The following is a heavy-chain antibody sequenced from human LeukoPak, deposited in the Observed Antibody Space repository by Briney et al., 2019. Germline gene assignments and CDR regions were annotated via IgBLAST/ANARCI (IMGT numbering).Heavy chain of an antibody. V-gene: IGHV4-31*03. J-gene: IGHJ5*02. Sequence: SETLSLTCTVSGGSISSGGYYWSWIRQHPGKGLEWIGYIYYSGSTYYNPSLKSRVTISVDTSKNQFSLKLSSVTAADTAVYYCARVLEYYYDSTNPRRRYNWFDPWGQGTLVTVSS. CDR1: GGSISSGGYY. CDR2: IYYSGST. CDR3: ARVLEYYYDSTNPRRRYNWFDP. D-gene: IGHD3-22*01.